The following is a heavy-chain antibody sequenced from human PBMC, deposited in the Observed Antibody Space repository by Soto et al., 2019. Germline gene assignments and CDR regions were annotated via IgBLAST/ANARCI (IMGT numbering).Heavy chain of an antibody. V-gene: IGHV3-53*04. D-gene: IGHD3-9*01. CDR3: TTALRYFDWLYYFDD. CDR1: GFTVSSNY. J-gene: IGHJ4*02. Sequence: GGSLRLSCAASGFTVSSNYMSWVRQAPGKGLEWVSVIYSGGSTYYADSVKGRFTISRHNSQNTLYLQMNSLRAEDTALYYCTTALRYFDWLYYFDDWAQGTLVTGSS. CDR2: IYSGGST.